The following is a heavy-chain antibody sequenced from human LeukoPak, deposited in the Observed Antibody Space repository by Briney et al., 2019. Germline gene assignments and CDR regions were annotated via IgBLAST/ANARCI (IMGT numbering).Heavy chain of an antibody. Sequence: GASVKVSCKASGYTFTSYGISWVRQVPGQGLEWMGWISAYNSNTNYAQKLQGRVTMTTDTSTSTAYMELKSLRSDDTAAYYCARDPKPNPSNWFDPWGQGTLVTVSS. CDR2: ISAYNSNT. V-gene: IGHV1-18*01. CDR3: ARDPKPNPSNWFDP. J-gene: IGHJ5*02. CDR1: GYTFTSYG.